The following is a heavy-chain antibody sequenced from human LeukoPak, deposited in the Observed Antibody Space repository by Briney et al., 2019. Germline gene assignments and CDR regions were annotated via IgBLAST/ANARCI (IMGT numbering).Heavy chain of an antibody. D-gene: IGHD3-22*01. CDR1: GGSISSSSYY. CDR3: ARDRPYYYDSSGYYRLDY. V-gene: IGHV4-39*07. J-gene: IGHJ4*02. Sequence: SETLSLTCTVSGGSISSSSYYWGWVRQPPGTGLGWIGSIYYSGSTYYNPSLKSLVTISVDTSKHQFSLKLSSVTAADTAVYYCARDRPYYYDSSGYYRLDYWGQGTLVTVSS. CDR2: IYYSGST.